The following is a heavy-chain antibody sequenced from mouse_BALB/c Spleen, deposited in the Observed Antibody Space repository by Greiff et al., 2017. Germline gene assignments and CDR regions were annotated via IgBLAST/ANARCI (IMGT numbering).Heavy chain of an antibody. Sequence: VQLQQSGAELMKPGASVKISCKATGYTFSSYWIEWVKQRPGHGLEWIGEILPGSGSTNYNEKFKGKATFTADTSSNTAYMQLSSLTSEDSAVYYCARGGRRYAMDYWGQGTSVTVSS. V-gene: IGHV1-9*01. D-gene: IGHD3-3*01. CDR3: ARGGRRYAMDY. CDR1: GYTFSSYW. CDR2: ILPGSGST. J-gene: IGHJ4*01.